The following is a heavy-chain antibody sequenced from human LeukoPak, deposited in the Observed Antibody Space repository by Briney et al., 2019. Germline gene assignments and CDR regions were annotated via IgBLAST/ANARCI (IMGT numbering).Heavy chain of an antibody. CDR2: INPSGGST. V-gene: IGHV1-46*01. Sequence: GASVKVSCKASGYTFTSYYMHWVRQAPGQGLEWMGIINPSGGSTSYAQKFQGRVTMTRDTSTSTVYMELSSLRSEDTAVYYCARGLRFLEWLSQRPPNGMDVWGQGTTVTVSS. D-gene: IGHD3-3*01. CDR3: ARGLRFLEWLSQRPPNGMDV. J-gene: IGHJ6*01. CDR1: GYTFTSYY.